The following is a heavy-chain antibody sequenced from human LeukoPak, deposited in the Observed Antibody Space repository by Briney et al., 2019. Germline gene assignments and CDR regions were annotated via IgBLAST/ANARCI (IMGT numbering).Heavy chain of an antibody. CDR1: GFTFSTYG. D-gene: IGHD3-10*01. J-gene: IGHJ4*02. V-gene: IGHV3-30*03. CDR2: ISYDGSNK. CDR3: ARGPSAYSSEADY. Sequence: GRSLRLSCAASGFTFSTYGMYWVRQAPGKGLEWVAVISYDGSNKYYADSVKGRFTISRDNSKNTLYLQMNSLRAEDTAVYFCARGPSAYSSEADYWGQGTLVTVSS.